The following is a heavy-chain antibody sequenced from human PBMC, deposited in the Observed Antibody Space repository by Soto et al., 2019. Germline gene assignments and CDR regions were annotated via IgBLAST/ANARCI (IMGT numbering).Heavy chain of an antibody. D-gene: IGHD3-10*01. CDR3: ARDIPNYGSGSWDY. J-gene: IGHJ4*02. V-gene: IGHV3-48*02. Sequence: EVQLVESGGGLVQPGGSLRLSCAASGFTFSSYSMNWVRQAPGKGLEWVSYISSSSSTIYYADSVKGRFTISRDNAKNALYLQMNSLRDEDTAVYYCARDIPNYGSGSWDYWGQGTLVTVSS. CDR2: ISSSSSTI. CDR1: GFTFSSYS.